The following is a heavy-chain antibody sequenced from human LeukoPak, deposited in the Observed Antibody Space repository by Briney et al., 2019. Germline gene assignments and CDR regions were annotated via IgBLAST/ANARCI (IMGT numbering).Heavy chain of an antibody. CDR2: ITAYNGNT. D-gene: IGHD3-22*01. V-gene: IGHV1-18*01. J-gene: IGHJ4*02. Sequence: GASVKVSCKASGYTFTSYGISWVRQAPGQGREWMGWITAYNGNTNYAQKLQGRVTMTTATSTSTAYMELRSLRSDDTAVYYCGYDSSGSAIDYWGQGTLVTVSS. CDR1: GYTFTSYG. CDR3: GYDSSGSAIDY.